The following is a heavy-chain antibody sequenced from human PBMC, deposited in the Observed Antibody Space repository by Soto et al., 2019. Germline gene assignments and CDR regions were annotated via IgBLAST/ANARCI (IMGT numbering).Heavy chain of an antibody. J-gene: IGHJ4*02. CDR3: TGHFSGSGG. V-gene: IGHV3-49*03. CDR2: IKSKVSGGAT. CDR1: GFTFGAYD. D-gene: IGHD2-15*01. Sequence: EVQLVEYGGGLVQPGRSLRLSCTASGFTFGAYDMSWFRQAPGKGLEWVGFIKSKVSGGATEYAASVKGRFTLSRDDYKSLAYLQMNSLKPEDTAVYYCTGHFSGSGGWGQGTLVTVSS.